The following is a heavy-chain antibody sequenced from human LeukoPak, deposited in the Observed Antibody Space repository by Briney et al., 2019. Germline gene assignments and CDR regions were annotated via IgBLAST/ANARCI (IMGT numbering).Heavy chain of an antibody. J-gene: IGHJ4*02. CDR3: ARGRSRGITFGGVIVIFDY. CDR2: IYTSGST. V-gene: IGHV4-4*07. D-gene: IGHD3-16*02. Sequence: SETLSLTCTVSGGSISSYYWSWIRQPAGKGLEWIGRIYTSGSTNYNPSLKSRVTISVDTSKNQFSLKLSSVTAADTAVYYCARGRSRGITFGGVIVIFDYWGQGTLVTVSS. CDR1: GGSISSYY.